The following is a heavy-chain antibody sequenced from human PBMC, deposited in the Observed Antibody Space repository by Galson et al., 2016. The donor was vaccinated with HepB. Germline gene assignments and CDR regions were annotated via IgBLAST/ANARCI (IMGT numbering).Heavy chain of an antibody. J-gene: IGHJ5*02. CDR1: GFALSGYL. Sequence: SLRLSCAASGFALSGYLMHWVRQAPGKGLEWVAVILGDGSNEYYADAVKGRFAISRDNSKNTLQLQMNSLGPDDTAVYYCAEVERGGYKTADLWGQGTLVSVSS. CDR2: ILGDGSNE. D-gene: IGHD5-24*01. V-gene: IGHV3-30-3*02. CDR3: AEVERGGYKTADL.